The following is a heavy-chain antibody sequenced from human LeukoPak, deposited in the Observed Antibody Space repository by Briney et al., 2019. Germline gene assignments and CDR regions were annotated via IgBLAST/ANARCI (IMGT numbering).Heavy chain of an antibody. J-gene: IGHJ5*02. V-gene: IGHV1-18*01. Sequence: ASVKVSCKATGYTFNSYGISWVRQVPGQGLEWMGWISAYNGNTNYAQKLQGRVTMTTDTSTSTAYMELRSPRSDDTAVYYCARVEYSSGWYWFDPWGQGTLVTVSS. CDR1: GYTFNSYG. D-gene: IGHD6-19*01. CDR3: ARVEYSSGWYWFDP. CDR2: ISAYNGNT.